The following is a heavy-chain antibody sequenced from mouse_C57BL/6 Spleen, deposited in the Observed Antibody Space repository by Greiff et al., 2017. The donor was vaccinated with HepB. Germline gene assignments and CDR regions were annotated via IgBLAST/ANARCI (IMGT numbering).Heavy chain of an antibody. Sequence: VKLQESGAELVKPGASVKLSCKASGYTFTEYTIHWVKQRSGQGLEWIGWFYPGSGSIKYNEKFKDKATLTADKSSSTVYMELSRLTSEDSAVYFCAKGAAQATGFAYWGQGTLVTVSA. V-gene: IGHV1-62-2*01. D-gene: IGHD3-2*02. J-gene: IGHJ3*01. CDR1: GYTFTEYT. CDR2: FYPGSGSI. CDR3: AKGAAQATGFAY.